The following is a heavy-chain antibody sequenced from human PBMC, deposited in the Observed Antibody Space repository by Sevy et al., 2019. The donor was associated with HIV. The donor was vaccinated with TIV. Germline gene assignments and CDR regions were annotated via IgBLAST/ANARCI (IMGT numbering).Heavy chain of an antibody. CDR2: IGYDGSNK. J-gene: IGHJ4*02. V-gene: IGHV3-33*01. CDR3: ARDPRMYGDYLLAYFDS. Sequence: GGSLRLSCAASGFTPSTYGMHWVRQAPGKGLEWVAVIGYDGSNKYYADSVKGRLTISRDNSKNTLFLQRDSLRAEDTAVYYCARDPRMYGDYLLAYFDSWGQGTLVTVSS. CDR1: GFTPSTYG. D-gene: IGHD2-8*01.